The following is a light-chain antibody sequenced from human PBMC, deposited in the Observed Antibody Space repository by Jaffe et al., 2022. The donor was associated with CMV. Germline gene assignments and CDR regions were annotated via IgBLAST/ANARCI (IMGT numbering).Light chain of an antibody. Sequence: QSVLTQPPSASGTPGQRVTISCSGSSSNIGTNAVNWYQQLPGTAPQPLMYTDNQRPSGVPDRFSGSKSGTSASLAISGLQSEDEADYYCATWDDSLNGWVFGGGTKLTVL. CDR3: ATWDDSLNGWV. J-gene: IGLJ3*02. V-gene: IGLV1-44*01. CDR2: TDN. CDR1: SSNIGTNA.